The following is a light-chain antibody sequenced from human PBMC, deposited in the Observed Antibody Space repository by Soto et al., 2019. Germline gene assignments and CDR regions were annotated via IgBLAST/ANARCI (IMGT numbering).Light chain of an antibody. CDR3: QQRSNWHT. CDR2: DAS. Sequence: EIVLTQSPATLSLSPGERATLSCRASQSVSSYLAWYQQKPGQAPRLLIYDASNRATGIPARFSGSGSGTDFTLTNSSLEPEDFAVYYCQQRSNWHTFGPGTKVDIK. J-gene: IGKJ3*01. V-gene: IGKV3-11*01. CDR1: QSVSSY.